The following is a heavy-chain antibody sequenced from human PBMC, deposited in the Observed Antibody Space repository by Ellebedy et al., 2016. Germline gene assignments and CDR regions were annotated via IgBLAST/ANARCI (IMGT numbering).Heavy chain of an antibody. J-gene: IGHJ4*02. CDR3: ASVAYCGGDCYNYFHY. CDR1: GFTFSSYA. CDR2: ISGSGGST. V-gene: IGHV3-23*01. Sequence: GGSLRLSCAASGFTFSSYAMSWVRQAPGKGLEWVSAISGSGGSTYYADSVKGRFTISRDKSKSTLYLQMNSLRAEDTAVYYCASVAYCGGDCYNYFHYWGQGTLVTVSS. D-gene: IGHD2-21*02.